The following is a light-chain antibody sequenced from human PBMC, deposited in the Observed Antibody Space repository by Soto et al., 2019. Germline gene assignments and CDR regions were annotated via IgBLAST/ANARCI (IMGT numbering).Light chain of an antibody. Sequence: ENVLTQSPDTLSLSPGQRATLSCRASQSVSSTYLAWYQQKPGQAPRLLIYATSSRATGIPDRFRGSGSETDFTLTISRLEPEDFAVYYCQQYGSSPRTFGQGTKVEIK. V-gene: IGKV3-20*01. CDR3: QQYGSSPRT. CDR1: QSVSSTY. CDR2: ATS. J-gene: IGKJ1*01.